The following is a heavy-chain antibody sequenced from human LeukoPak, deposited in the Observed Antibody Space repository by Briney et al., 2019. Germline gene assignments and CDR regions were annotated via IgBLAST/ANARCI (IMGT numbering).Heavy chain of an antibody. V-gene: IGHV3-74*01. Sequence: QPGGSLRLSCAASGFTFSYSWMHWVRQAPGRGLVWVSRINSDGDITGYADSVKGRFTISRDNAKNTLYLQMNSLRADDTAVYYCARGPSGYVGHWGQGTLVTVSS. D-gene: IGHD5-12*01. J-gene: IGHJ4*02. CDR1: GFTFSYSW. CDR3: ARGPSGYVGH. CDR2: INSDGDIT.